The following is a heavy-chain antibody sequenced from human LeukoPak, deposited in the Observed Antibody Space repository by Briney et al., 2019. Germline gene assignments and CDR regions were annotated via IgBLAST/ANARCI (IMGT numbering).Heavy chain of an antibody. CDR2: ISYDGSNK. D-gene: IGHD3-22*01. CDR1: GFTFSSYA. J-gene: IGHJ6*02. Sequence: PGGSLRLSCAASGFTFSSYAMHWVRQAPGKGLDWVAVISYDGSNKYYADSVKGRFTISRDNSKNTLYLQMNSLRAEDTAVYYCARGDSSGYFGHYYYGMDVWGQGTTVTVSS. V-gene: IGHV3-30-3*01. CDR3: ARGDSSGYFGHYYYGMDV.